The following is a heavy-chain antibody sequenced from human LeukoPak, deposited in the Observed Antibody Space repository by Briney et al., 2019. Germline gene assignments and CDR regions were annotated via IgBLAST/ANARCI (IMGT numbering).Heavy chain of an antibody. Sequence: PGGSLRLSCAASGFTFSSYGMHWVRQAPGKGLEWVAVIWYDGSNKYYADSVKGRFAISRDNSKNTLYLQMNSLRAEDTAVYYCAREPRVAYYYGMDVWGQGTTVTVSS. CDR1: GFTFSSYG. CDR2: IWYDGSNK. V-gene: IGHV3-33*01. CDR3: AREPRVAYYYGMDV. J-gene: IGHJ6*02. D-gene: IGHD2-15*01.